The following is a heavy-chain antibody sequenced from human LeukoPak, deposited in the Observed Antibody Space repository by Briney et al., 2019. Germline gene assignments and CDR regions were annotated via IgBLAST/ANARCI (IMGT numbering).Heavy chain of an antibody. V-gene: IGHV3-30*18. CDR3: AKDREGATTDYFDY. J-gene: IGHJ4*02. CDR1: GFTFSSYG. D-gene: IGHD1-26*01. Sequence: TGGSLRLSCAASGFTFSSYGMHWVRQAPGKGLEWVAVISYDGSNKYYADSVKGRFTISRDNSKNTLYLQMNSLRAEVTAVYYCAKDREGATTDYFDYRGQGTLVTVSS. CDR2: ISYDGSNK.